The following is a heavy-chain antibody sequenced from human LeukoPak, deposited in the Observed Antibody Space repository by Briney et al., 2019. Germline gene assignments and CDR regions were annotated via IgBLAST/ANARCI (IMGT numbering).Heavy chain of an antibody. CDR3: ATIKYNPGILDY. J-gene: IGHJ4*02. CDR1: GFIFSDAW. D-gene: IGHD1-14*01. V-gene: IGHV3-15*01. CDR2: IKSNVDGGTT. Sequence: KAGGSLRLSCTASGFIFSDAWMSWVRQAPKKGLEWVGRIKSNVDGGTTDYAAPVKGRFTISRDDSRNTLYLQMNSLKTEDTGVYYCATIKYNPGILDYWGQGALVTVSS.